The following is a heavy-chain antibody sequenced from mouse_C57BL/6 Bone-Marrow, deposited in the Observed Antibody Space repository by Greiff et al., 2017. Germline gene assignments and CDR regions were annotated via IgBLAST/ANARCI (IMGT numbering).Heavy chain of an antibody. D-gene: IGHD2-2*01. CDR2: IHPNNGGT. V-gene: IGHV1-26*01. CDR3: ARCDDGYDVGFAD. Sequence: EVQLQQSGPELVKPGASVKISCKASGYTFTDYYMNWVKQSHGKSLEWIGDIHPNNGGTSYNQKFKGKATLTVDKSSSTAYMELRSLTSDDSAVYYCARCDDGYDVGFADWGQGTLVTVSA. J-gene: IGHJ3*01. CDR1: GYTFTDYY.